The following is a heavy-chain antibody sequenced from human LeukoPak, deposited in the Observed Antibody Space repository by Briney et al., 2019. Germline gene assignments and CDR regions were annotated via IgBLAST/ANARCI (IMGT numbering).Heavy chain of an antibody. V-gene: IGHV3-30*18. CDR1: GFTFSSYG. CDR3: AKYQRQWLPKGGFDY. J-gene: IGHJ4*02. CDR2: TSDDGSNK. D-gene: IGHD6-19*01. Sequence: PGRSLRLSCAASGFTFSSYGMHWVRQAPGKGLEWGAVTSDDGSNKYYADSVKGRFTISRDNSKNTLYLQMDNLRAEDTAVYYCAKYQRQWLPKGGFDYWGQGTLVTVSS.